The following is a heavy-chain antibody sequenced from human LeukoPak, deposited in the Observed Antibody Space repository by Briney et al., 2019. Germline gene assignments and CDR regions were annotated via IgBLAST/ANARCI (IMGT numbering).Heavy chain of an antibody. J-gene: IGHJ4*02. CDR1: GFTFSSYA. CDR3: AKGPVWFGELPTRFDY. CDR2: ISGSGGST. D-gene: IGHD3-10*01. V-gene: IGHV3-23*01. Sequence: PGGSLRLSCAASGFTFSSYAMSWVRQAPGKGLEWVSAISGSGGSTYYADSVKGRFTISRDNSKNTLYLQMNSLRAEDTAVYYCAKGPVWFGELPTRFDYWGQGTLATVSS.